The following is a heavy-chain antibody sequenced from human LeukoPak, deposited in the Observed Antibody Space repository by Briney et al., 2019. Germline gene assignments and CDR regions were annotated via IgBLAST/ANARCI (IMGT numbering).Heavy chain of an antibody. CDR3: ARDQGITFGGVTRLFDY. V-gene: IGHV1-18*01. Sequence: GASVKVSCKASVYTFTSYGISWVRQAPGQGLEWMGWISAYNGNTNYAQKLQGRVTMTTDTSTSTAYMELRSLRSDDTAVYYCARDQGITFGGVTRLFDYWGQGTLVTVSS. D-gene: IGHD3-16*01. CDR2: ISAYNGNT. J-gene: IGHJ4*02. CDR1: VYTFTSYG.